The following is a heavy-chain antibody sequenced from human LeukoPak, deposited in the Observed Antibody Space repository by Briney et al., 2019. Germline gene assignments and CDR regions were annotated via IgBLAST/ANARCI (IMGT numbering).Heavy chain of an antibody. J-gene: IGHJ4*02. CDR3: AREHDTSGYPFDY. CDR1: GFTFSRYE. D-gene: IGHD3-22*01. V-gene: IGHV3-48*03. Sequence: GGSLRLSCAASGFTFSRYEMNWVRQAPGKGLEWVSYMSSTGSPTYYADSVKGRFTISRDNAKNSLYLQMNSLRAEDTAIYYCAREHDTSGYPFDYWGQGTLVTVSP. CDR2: MSSTGSPT.